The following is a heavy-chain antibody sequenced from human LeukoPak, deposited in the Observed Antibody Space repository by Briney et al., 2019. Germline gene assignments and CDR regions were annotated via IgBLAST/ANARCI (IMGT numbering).Heavy chain of an antibody. CDR2: ISYDGSNK. CDR3: AADWSGAFDI. J-gene: IGHJ3*02. Sequence: GGSLRLSCAASGFTFSSYAMHWVRQAPGKGLEWVAVISYDGSNKYYADSVKGRFTISRDNAKNTLYLQMNSLRAEDTAVYYCAADWSGAFDIWGQGTMVTVSS. CDR1: GFTFSSYA. V-gene: IGHV3-30-3*01. D-gene: IGHD3-9*01.